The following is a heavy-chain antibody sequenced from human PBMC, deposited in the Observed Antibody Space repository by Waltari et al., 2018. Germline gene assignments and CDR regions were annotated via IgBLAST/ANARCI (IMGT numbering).Heavy chain of an antibody. CDR3: ARRGYDILTGYYYCDY. D-gene: IGHD3-9*01. Sequence: QLQLQESGPGLVKPSETLSLTCTVSGGSISSSSYYWGWIRQPPGKGLEWLGSIYYSGSTYYNPPLKSRVTISVDTSKNQFSLKLSSVTAADTAVYYCARRGYDILTGYYYCDYWGQGTLVTVSS. CDR1: GGSISSSSYY. V-gene: IGHV4-39*01. CDR2: IYYSGST. J-gene: IGHJ4*02.